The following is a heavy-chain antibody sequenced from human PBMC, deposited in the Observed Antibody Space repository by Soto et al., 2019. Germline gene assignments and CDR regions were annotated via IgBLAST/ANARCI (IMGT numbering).Heavy chain of an antibody. CDR2: IYYSGST. CDR3: ARDGYYYGSGRAYGMDV. CDR1: GGSISSGDYY. D-gene: IGHD3-10*01. Sequence: QVQLQESGPGLVKPSQTLSLTCTVSGGSISSGDYYWSWIRQPPGKGLEWIGYIYYSGSTYYNPSLKGRVTISVDTSKNQFSLKLSSVTAADTAVYYCARDGYYYGSGRAYGMDVWGQGTTVTVSS. J-gene: IGHJ6*02. V-gene: IGHV4-30-4*01.